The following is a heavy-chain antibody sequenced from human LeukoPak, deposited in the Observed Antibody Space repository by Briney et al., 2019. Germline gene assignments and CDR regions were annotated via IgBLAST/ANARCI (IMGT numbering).Heavy chain of an antibody. CDR3: ARVGSTSPPYYYYYMDV. CDR2: MNPNSGNT. D-gene: IGHD2-2*01. J-gene: IGHJ6*03. Sequence: ASVKVSCKASGYTFTSYDINWVRQATGQGLEWMGWMNPNSGNTGYAQKFQGRVTITRNTSISTAYMELSSLRSEDTAVYYCARVGSTSPPYYYYYMDVWGKGTTVTVSS. CDR1: GYTFTSYD. V-gene: IGHV1-8*03.